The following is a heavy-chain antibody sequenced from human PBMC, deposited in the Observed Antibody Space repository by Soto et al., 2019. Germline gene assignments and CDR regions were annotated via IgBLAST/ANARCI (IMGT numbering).Heavy chain of an antibody. CDR1: GGSIGNSSYY. Sequence: SEPLSVTCTVSGGSIGNSSYYWGWIRQPPGKGLEWIGSIYYSGSTYYNPSLKSRVTISVDTSKNQFPLKLSSVTAADTAVYYCASLYDILTGYSYLGPWFDPWGQGTLVTVSS. J-gene: IGHJ5*02. V-gene: IGHV4-39*01. CDR2: IYYSGST. CDR3: ASLYDILTGYSYLGPWFDP. D-gene: IGHD3-9*01.